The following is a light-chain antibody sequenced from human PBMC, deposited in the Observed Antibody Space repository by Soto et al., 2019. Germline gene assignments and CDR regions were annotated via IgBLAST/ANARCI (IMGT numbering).Light chain of an antibody. CDR2: GAS. CDR1: QSVSSTY. J-gene: IGKJ2*01. Sequence: EIVLTQSPGTLSLSTGERATLSCRASQSVSSTYLAWYQQKPGQAPRLLIYGASNRATGIPDRFSGSGSGTDFTLTISRLETEDFAVYYCQQYGTSYTFGQGTK. CDR3: QQYGTSYT. V-gene: IGKV3-20*01.